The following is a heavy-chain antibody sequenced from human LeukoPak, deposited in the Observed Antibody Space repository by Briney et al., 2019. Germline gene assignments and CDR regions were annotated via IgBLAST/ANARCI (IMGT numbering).Heavy chain of an antibody. D-gene: IGHD6-19*01. V-gene: IGHV3-53*01. CDR3: VRLIVVAGIRYFEY. CDR1: GFTVSTSY. CDR2: VYSGGGT. Sequence: GGSLRLSCAASGFTVSTSYMSWVRQAPGKGLECVSVVYSGGGTYYADSVKGRFTISRDNSKNTLYLQMNSLRAEDMAVYYCVRLIVVAGIRYFEYWGQGTLVTVSS. J-gene: IGHJ4*02.